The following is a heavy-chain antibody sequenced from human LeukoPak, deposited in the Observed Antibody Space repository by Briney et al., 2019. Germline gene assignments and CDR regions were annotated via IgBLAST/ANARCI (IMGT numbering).Heavy chain of an antibody. CDR2: ISSSGSTI. CDR1: GFTFSDYY. J-gene: IGHJ4*02. Sequence: GGSLRLSCAASGFTFSDYYMSWIRQAPGEGLEWVSYISSSGSTIYYADSMKGRFTISGDNAKNSLYLQMNSLRAEDTAVYYCARDPVTRFGDLGYDLDYWGQGTLVTVSS. D-gene: IGHD3-10*01. V-gene: IGHV3-11*01. CDR3: ARDPVTRFGDLGYDLDY.